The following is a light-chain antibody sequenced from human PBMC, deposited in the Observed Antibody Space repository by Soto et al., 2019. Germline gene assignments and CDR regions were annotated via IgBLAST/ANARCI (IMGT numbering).Light chain of an antibody. CDR3: QQYGSSPGT. V-gene: IGKV3-20*01. Sequence: EIVLTQSPGTLSLSPGERATLSCRASQIVTSSSLAWYQQKPGQAPRLLIYGASRRATGIPDRFSGSGSGTDFTLTIGRLEPEDFAVYYCQQYGSSPGTFGQGTKV. CDR1: QIVTSSS. J-gene: IGKJ1*01. CDR2: GAS.